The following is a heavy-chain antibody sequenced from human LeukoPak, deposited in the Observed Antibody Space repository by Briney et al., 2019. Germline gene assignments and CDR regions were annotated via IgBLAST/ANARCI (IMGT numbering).Heavy chain of an antibody. J-gene: IGHJ4*02. CDR3: VKDCVNIVATGALWGYFDY. V-gene: IGHV3-64D*09. CDR1: GFTFSSYA. D-gene: IGHD5-12*01. Sequence: GGSLRLSCSASGFTFSSYAMHWVRQAPGKGLEYVSAISSNGGSTYYADSVKGRFTISRDNSKNTLYLQMSSLRAEDTAVYYCVKDCVNIVATGALWGYFDYWGQGTLVTVSS. CDR2: ISSNGGST.